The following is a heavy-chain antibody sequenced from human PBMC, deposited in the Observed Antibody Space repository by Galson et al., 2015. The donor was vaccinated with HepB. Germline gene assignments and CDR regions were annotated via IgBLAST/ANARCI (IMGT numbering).Heavy chain of an antibody. D-gene: IGHD3-10*01. CDR2: INNDGSNT. Sequence: SLRLSCAVSGFTFSNYWMHWVRQAPGKGLVWVSRINNDGSNTNYADSVKGRFTISRDNARNTVSLQMNSLRAEDTAVYYCARDRSAQQRCGELSRYFHSGMDIWGQGTTVTVSS. J-gene: IGHJ6*02. V-gene: IGHV3-74*01. CDR1: GFTFSNYW. CDR3: ARDRSAQQRCGELSRYFHSGMDI.